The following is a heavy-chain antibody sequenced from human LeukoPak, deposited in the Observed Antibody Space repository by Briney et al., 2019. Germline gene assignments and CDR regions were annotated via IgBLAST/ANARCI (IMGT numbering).Heavy chain of an antibody. V-gene: IGHV3-33*08. CDR3: ASSYYDILTGYQELDH. Sequence: GGSLRLSSAASGFIFSSYGMHWVRQAPGKGLEWVAVIWYDGSNKNYADSIKGRFTISRDNSKNTLYLQMNSLRAEDTAVYYCASSYYDILTGYQELDHWGQGTLVTVSS. CDR1: GFIFSSYG. D-gene: IGHD3-9*01. J-gene: IGHJ4*02. CDR2: IWYDGSNK.